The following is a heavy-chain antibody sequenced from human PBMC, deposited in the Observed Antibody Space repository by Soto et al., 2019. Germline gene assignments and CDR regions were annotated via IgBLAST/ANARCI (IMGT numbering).Heavy chain of an antibody. J-gene: IGHJ6*02. Sequence: GGSLRLSCAASGFTFSSYDMSWFRQAPGKGLEWVSVISGSGGTTYYADSVKGRFTISRDNSKNTLYLQMNSLRAEDTAVYYCAKDHTQGYYYYGMDVWGQGTTFTVSS. CDR3: AKDHTQGYYYYGMDV. CDR1: GFTFSSYD. V-gene: IGHV3-23*01. CDR2: ISGSGGTT.